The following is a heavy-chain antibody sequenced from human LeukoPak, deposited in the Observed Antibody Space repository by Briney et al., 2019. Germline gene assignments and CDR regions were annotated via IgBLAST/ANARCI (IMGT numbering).Heavy chain of an antibody. CDR2: IYSGGST. J-gene: IGHJ5*02. CDR3: ARSYSSSRNWFDP. V-gene: IGHV3-66*01. Sequence: GGSLRLSCAVSGFTVSTNYMSWVRQAPGKGLEWVSVIYSGGSTYYADSVKGRFTISRDNSKNTLYLQMNSLRAEDTAVYYCARSYSSSRNWFDPWGQGTLVTVSS. CDR1: GFTVSTNY. D-gene: IGHD6-13*01.